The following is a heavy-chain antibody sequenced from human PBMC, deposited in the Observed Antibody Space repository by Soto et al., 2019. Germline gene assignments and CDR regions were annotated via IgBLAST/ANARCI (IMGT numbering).Heavy chain of an antibody. CDR2: IVPIYRTA. Sequence: SVKVSCKASGGTFSSYRINWVRQAPGQGLEWVGGIVPIYRTADYAQKFQGRVTITADESARTSYMELRSLRSDDTAVYYCARSAPFDIYAITPVEFWGQGTLVTVSS. J-gene: IGHJ4*02. CDR1: GGTFSSYR. CDR3: ARSAPFDIYAITPVEF. V-gene: IGHV1-69*13. D-gene: IGHD3-9*01.